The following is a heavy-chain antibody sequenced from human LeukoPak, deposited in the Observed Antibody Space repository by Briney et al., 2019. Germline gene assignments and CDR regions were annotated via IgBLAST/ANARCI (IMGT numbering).Heavy chain of an antibody. Sequence: SETLSLTCTVSGGFTSPYKWSWIRQPPGKGLEWIGFVYNSGFTSYNPSLKSRLTTSVDTSKNQFSLKLTSVTAADTAVYYCAREWSAFDTWGQGTMVTVSS. D-gene: IGHD2-8*01. V-gene: IGHV4-4*08. CDR1: GGFTSPYK. J-gene: IGHJ3*02. CDR3: AREWSAFDT. CDR2: VYNSGFT.